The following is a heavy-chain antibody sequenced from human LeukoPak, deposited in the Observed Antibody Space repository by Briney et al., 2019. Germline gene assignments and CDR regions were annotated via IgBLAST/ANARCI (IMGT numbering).Heavy chain of an antibody. CDR1: GFTFSGCA. CDR2: IVVGTGKK. Sequence: SVKVSCKASGFTFSGCAMQWLRQARGPRLGWIGWIVVGTGKKDYAQRFQETVTITTDMTTSTAYMELSSLRSEDTAVYYCAAGVGYTYGLSLGAAALISDIWGQGTKVTVSA. V-gene: IGHV1-58*02. J-gene: IGHJ3*02. D-gene: IGHD5-18*01. CDR3: AAGVGYTYGLSLGAAALISDI.